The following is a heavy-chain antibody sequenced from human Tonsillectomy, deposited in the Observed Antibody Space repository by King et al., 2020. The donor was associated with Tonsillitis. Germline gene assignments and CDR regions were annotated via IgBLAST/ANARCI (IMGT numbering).Heavy chain of an antibody. V-gene: IGHV5-51*01. CDR3: ARLKAYYYDSSGYVANAFDI. J-gene: IGHJ3*02. CDR1: GYSFTSYW. CDR2: IKPGDSDT. Sequence: QLVQSGAEVKKPGESLKISCKGSGYSFTSYWIGWVRQMPGKSLEWMGIIKPGDSDTRYRHSFQGQVTSSADKSSTTAYLKWSSLKASDTAMYYCARLKAYYYDSSGYVANAFDIWGQGTMVTVSS. D-gene: IGHD3-22*01.